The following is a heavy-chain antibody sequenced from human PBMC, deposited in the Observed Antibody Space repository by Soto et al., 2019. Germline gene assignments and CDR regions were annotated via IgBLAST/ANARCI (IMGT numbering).Heavy chain of an antibody. Sequence: ASVKVSCKASGYTFTNYDINWVRQATGQGLEWMGWMNPNSGSTGYTQKFQGRVTMTRNTSISTGYMELSSLRSEDTAVYYCARFARSGWFFDYWGQGTQVTVS. V-gene: IGHV1-8*01. D-gene: IGHD6-19*01. J-gene: IGHJ4*02. CDR1: GYTFTNYD. CDR3: ARFARSGWFFDY. CDR2: MNPNSGST.